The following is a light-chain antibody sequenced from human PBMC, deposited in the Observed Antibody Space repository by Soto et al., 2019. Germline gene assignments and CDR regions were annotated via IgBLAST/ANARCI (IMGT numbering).Light chain of an antibody. J-gene: IGLJ1*01. CDR2: EVT. V-gene: IGLV2-14*01. CDR1: SSDVGAYIY. Sequence: QSVLTQPASVSGSPGQSITISCTGTSSDVGAYIYVSWYQHHPGKAPKVMIYEVTNRPSGVSDRLSGSKSGNTASLTISGLQAEDEADYYCCSYTSSRTYVFGTGTKV. CDR3: CSYTSSRTYV.